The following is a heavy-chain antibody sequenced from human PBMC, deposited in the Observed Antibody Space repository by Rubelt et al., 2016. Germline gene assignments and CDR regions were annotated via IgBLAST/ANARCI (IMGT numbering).Heavy chain of an antibody. V-gene: IGHV3-30*02. J-gene: IGHJ4*02. CDR3: AKKLVYTGFYPFDS. CDR1: GFTFSSYG. Sequence: GGGVAQPGGSLRLSCAASGFTFSSYGMHWVRQAPGKGLEWVAFIRNDGSNEYYADSVKGRFTISRDNSKNTLYLQMNSLRDEDTALYYCAKKLVYTGFYPFDSWGQGTLVTVSS. D-gene: IGHD2/OR15-2a*01. CDR2: IRNDGSNE.